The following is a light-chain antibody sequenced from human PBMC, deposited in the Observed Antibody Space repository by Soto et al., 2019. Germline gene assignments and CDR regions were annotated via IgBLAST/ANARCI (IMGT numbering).Light chain of an antibody. J-gene: IGKJ2*01. CDR2: DAS. Sequence: DIQMTQSPSTLSASVGDRVTITCRASQSISSWLAWYQQKPGKAPKLLIYDASSLESGVPSRFSGSGSGTEFTLTISSLQPDDFATYYCQQYKSYSPPYTVGQGTKLEIK. CDR3: QQYKSYSPPYT. V-gene: IGKV1-5*01. CDR1: QSISSW.